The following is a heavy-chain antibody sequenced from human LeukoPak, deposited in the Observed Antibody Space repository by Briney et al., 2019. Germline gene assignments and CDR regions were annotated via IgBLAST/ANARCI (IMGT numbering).Heavy chain of an antibody. D-gene: IGHD6-13*01. CDR1: GFTFSSYG. Sequence: GGSLRLSCAASGFTFSSYGMHWVRQAPCKGLEWVAFIRYDGSNKYYADSVKGRFTISRDNAKNSLYLQMNSLRAEDTAVYYCARDKGSSWYNWGQGTLVTVSS. V-gene: IGHV3-30*02. CDR2: IRYDGSNK. CDR3: ARDKGSSWYN. J-gene: IGHJ4*02.